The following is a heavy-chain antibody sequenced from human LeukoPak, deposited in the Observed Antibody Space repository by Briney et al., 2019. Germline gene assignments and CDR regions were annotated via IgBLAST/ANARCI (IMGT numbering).Heavy chain of an antibody. D-gene: IGHD4-17*01. J-gene: IGHJ4*02. CDR2: IGRSDNIR. CDR1: GFSLSSYE. V-gene: IGHV3-48*03. CDR3: ACLRGPSDY. Sequence: GGSLRLSCAASGFSLSSYEMNWVRQAPGKGLEWISHIGRSDNIRHYADSVKGRFSISRDNTKNSLYLQMDSLTADDTAVYFCACLRGPSDYWGQGTLVTVSS.